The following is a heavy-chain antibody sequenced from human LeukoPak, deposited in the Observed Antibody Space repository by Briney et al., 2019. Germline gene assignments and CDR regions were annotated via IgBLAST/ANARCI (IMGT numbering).Heavy chain of an antibody. J-gene: IGHJ4*02. CDR1: GGTFSSYA. D-gene: IGHD3-22*01. V-gene: IGHV1-69*04. CDR3: ARAKYYDSTNCFDY. Sequence: ASVKVSCKASGGTFSSYAISWVRQAPGQGLEWMGRIIPILGIANYAQKFQGRVTITADKSTSTAYMELSSLRSEDTAVYYCARAKYYDSTNCFDYWGQGTLVTVSS. CDR2: IIPILGIA.